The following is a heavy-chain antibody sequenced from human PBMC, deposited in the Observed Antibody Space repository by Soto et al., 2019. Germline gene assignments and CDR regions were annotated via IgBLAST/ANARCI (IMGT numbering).Heavy chain of an antibody. CDR3: ARISDDYSNGWFDP. CDR2: IFSNDEK. V-gene: IGHV2-26*01. D-gene: IGHD4-4*01. Sequence: QVTLKESGPVLVKPTEILTLTCTVSGFSLSNARMGVSWIRQPPGKALEWLAHIFSNDEKSYSTSLKSRLTISKDTSKSQVVLTMTNMDPVDTATYYCARISDDYSNGWFDPWGQGTLVTVSS. J-gene: IGHJ5*02. CDR1: GFSLSNARMG.